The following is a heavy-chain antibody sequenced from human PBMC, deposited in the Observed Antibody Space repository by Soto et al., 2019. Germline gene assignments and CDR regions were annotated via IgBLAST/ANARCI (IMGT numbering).Heavy chain of an antibody. Sequence: SETLSLTCTVSGGSISSGGYYWSWIRHHPWKGLEWIGSSYDSGSTYYNPSLKIRVTIFLDKSKNQFSLKLSSVTAADTAMYYCARVYSGSYSDSWGRGTLVTVS. CDR2: SYDSGST. CDR1: GGSISSGGYY. J-gene: IGHJ4*02. V-gene: IGHV4-31*03. D-gene: IGHD1-26*01. CDR3: ARVYSGSYSDS.